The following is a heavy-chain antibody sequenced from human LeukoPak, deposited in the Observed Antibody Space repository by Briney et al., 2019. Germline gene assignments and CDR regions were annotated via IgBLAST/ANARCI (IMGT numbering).Heavy chain of an antibody. CDR1: GGSISSYY. J-gene: IGHJ4*02. Sequence: SETLSLTCTVSGGSISSYYWSWIRQPPGKGLEWIGSVYYSGSTYYNPSLKSRVTISVDTSKNQFSLKLSSVTAADTAVYYCARHYCSSTSCNFDYWGQGNMVTVSS. CDR3: ARHYCSSTSCNFDY. CDR2: VYYSGST. D-gene: IGHD2-2*01. V-gene: IGHV4-59*05.